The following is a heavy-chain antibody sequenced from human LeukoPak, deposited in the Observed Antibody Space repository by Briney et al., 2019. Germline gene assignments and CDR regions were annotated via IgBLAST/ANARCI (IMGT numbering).Heavy chain of an antibody. CDR2: ISTSGTTI. D-gene: IGHD1-26*01. CDR1: GFTFSDYY. V-gene: IGHV3-11*04. CDR3: ARVRGSYSSDY. J-gene: IGHJ4*02. Sequence: PGGSLRLSCAASGFTFSDYYISWIRQAPGKGLEWISYISTSGTTIRYADPVKGRFTISRDDAKKSLYLQMNGLRAEDTAVYYCARVRGSYSSDYWGQGTLVTVSS.